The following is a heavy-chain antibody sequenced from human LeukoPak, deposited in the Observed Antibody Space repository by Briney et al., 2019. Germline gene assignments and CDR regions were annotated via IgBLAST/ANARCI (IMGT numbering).Heavy chain of an antibody. V-gene: IGHV3-53*01. CDR2: IYSGGNT. D-gene: IGHD2-21*02. Sequence: GGSLRLSCAASGFSVSNTYMSWVRQAPGKGLEWVSIIYSGGNTYYADSVKGRFTISRDNSKNTLYLQMNRLRPEDTAVYYCARGTVTAPNYWGQGTLVTVSS. CDR1: GFSVSNTY. J-gene: IGHJ4*02. CDR3: ARGTVTAPNY.